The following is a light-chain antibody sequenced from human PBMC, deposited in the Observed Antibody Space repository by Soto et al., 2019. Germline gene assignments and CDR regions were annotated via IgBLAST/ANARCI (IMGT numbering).Light chain of an antibody. CDR2: AAS. CDR3: QQYNNWPRT. V-gene: IGKV3D-15*01. J-gene: IGKJ1*01. CDR1: QSLRSS. Sequence: ETMMTQSPDTLSVTLGERATLSCRASQSLRSSLAWYQQKPGQAPRLLIYAASRRATGIPDRFSGSGSGTDFTLTISSLQFEDFAVYYCQQYNNWPRTFGQGTKVDI.